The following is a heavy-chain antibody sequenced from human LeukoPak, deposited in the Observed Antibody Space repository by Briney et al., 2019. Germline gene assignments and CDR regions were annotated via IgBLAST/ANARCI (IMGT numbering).Heavy chain of an antibody. D-gene: IGHD1-26*01. V-gene: IGHV4-39*07. Sequence: PSETLSLTCTVSGGSISSSSYYWGWIRQPPGKGLEWIGSIYHSGSTYYNPSLKSRVTISVDKSKNQFSLKLSSVTAADTAVYYCASPGSGSYYAYWGQGTLVTVSS. CDR3: ASPGSGSYYAY. CDR2: IYHSGST. CDR1: GGSISSSSYY. J-gene: IGHJ4*02.